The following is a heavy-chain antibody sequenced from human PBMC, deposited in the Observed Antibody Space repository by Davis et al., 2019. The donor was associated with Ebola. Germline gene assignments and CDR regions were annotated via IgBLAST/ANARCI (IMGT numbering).Heavy chain of an antibody. CDR2: IRSKANSYAT. CDR3: AKDPHYDILTGAFDY. Sequence: GGSLRLSCAASGFTLSGSAMHWVRQASGKGLEWVGRIRSKANSYATAYAASVKGRFTISRDDSKNTAYLQMNSLRAEDTAVYYCAKDPHYDILTGAFDYWGQGTLVTVSS. D-gene: IGHD3-9*01. CDR1: GFTLSGSA. J-gene: IGHJ4*02. V-gene: IGHV3-73*01.